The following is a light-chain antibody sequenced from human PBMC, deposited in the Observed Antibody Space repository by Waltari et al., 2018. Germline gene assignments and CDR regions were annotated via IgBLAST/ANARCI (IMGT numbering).Light chain of an antibody. CDR3: QQYGDSPWT. CDR2: AST. CDR1: ATIRENL. Sequence: VLTQSPGTLSLSPGERATLSCRASATIRENLLTWYRQRPGQTPRLLSFASTRRAAGTPDRFSGSGSGTDFTLTISRLEPEDFAVYYCQQYGDSPWTFGQGTKVEIK. J-gene: IGKJ1*01. V-gene: IGKV3-20*01.